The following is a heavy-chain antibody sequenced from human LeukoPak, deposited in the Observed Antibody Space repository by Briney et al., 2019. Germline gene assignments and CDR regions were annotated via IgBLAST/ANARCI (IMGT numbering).Heavy chain of an antibody. V-gene: IGHV3-30*04. Sequence: GGSLRLSCAASGFNLNNYAMHWVRQAPGKGLEWVAVMSHDGNNKYYADSVKGRFTISRDKSKNTLYLQMNSLRTEDTAVYYCARVQLSFDYWGQGTLVTVSS. CDR3: ARVQLSFDY. CDR2: MSHDGNNK. J-gene: IGHJ4*02. CDR1: GFNLNNYA.